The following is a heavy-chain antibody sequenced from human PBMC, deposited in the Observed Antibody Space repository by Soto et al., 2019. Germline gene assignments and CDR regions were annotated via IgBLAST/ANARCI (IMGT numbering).Heavy chain of an antibody. Sequence: SETLSLTCTVSGGSISSYYWSWIRQPPGKGLEWIGYIYYSGSTNYNPSLKSRVTISVDTSKNQFSLKLSSVTAADTAVYYCARVGVTGCLDYWGQGTLVTVSS. J-gene: IGHJ4*02. CDR3: ARVGVTGCLDY. D-gene: IGHD6-19*01. CDR2: IYYSGST. V-gene: IGHV4-59*01. CDR1: GGSISSYY.